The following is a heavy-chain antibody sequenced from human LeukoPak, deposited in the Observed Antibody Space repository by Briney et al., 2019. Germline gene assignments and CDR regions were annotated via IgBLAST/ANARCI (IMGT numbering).Heavy chain of an antibody. Sequence: PSETLSLTCTVSGDSIRSYYRNWIRQPPGKGLEWIGYISYSGSTNYNPSLKSRVTISLDTSKTQFSLKLSSVTAADAAVYCCARNLAVSGTWLFDPWGHGTLVTVSS. CDR2: ISYSGST. V-gene: IGHV4-59*08. D-gene: IGHD6-19*01. J-gene: IGHJ5*02. CDR3: ARNLAVSGTWLFDP. CDR1: GDSIRSYY.